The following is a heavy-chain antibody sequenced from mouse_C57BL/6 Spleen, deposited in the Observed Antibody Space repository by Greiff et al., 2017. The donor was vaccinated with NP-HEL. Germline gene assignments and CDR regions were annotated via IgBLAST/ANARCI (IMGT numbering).Heavy chain of an antibody. V-gene: IGHV14-4*01. Sequence: EVQLQQSGAELVRPGASVKLSCTASGFNIKDDYMYWVKQRPEQGLEWIGWIDPENGDTEYASKFQGKATITADTSSNTAYLQLSSLTSEDTAVYYCTTVPPDDHFDYWGQGTTLTVSS. J-gene: IGHJ2*01. D-gene: IGHD2-12*01. CDR2: IDPENGDT. CDR1: GFNIKDDY. CDR3: TTVPPDDHFDY.